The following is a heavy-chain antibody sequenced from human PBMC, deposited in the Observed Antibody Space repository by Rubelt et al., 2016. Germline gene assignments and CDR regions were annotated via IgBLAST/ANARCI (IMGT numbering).Heavy chain of an antibody. CDR1: GYSFKRYA. CDR3: ARDPSNTSGFHAYFDY. CDR2: ISPYNGDT. V-gene: IGHV1-18*01. Sequence: QVQLVQSGAEVKGPGASIKVSCKTSGYSFKRYAIRWVRQAPVQGLEWMGWISPYNGDTRYAQNFQGRATMTTDTSTSTAYMGRSSLRSDDTAVYSCARDPSNTSGFHAYFDYWGQGTLVTVSS. D-gene: IGHD3-22*01. J-gene: IGHJ4*02.